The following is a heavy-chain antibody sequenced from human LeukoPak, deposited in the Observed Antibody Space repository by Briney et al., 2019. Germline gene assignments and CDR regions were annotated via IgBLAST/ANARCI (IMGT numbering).Heavy chain of an antibody. D-gene: IGHD6-13*01. CDR3: VKGGSIAAAGTDAFDI. CDR2: ISSNGGNT. CDR1: GFTFSNYA. Sequence: GGSLRLSCSASGFTFSNYAINWVRQAPGQGLEYVSAISSNGGNTYYADSVKGRFSISRDNSKNMVYLQMSSLRAEDTAVYYCVKGGSIAAAGTDAFDIWGQGTMVTVSS. V-gene: IGHV3-64D*06. J-gene: IGHJ3*02.